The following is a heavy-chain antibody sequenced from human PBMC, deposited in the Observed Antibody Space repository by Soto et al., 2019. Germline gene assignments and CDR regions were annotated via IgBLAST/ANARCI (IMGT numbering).Heavy chain of an antibody. CDR2: IIPIFGTA. Sequence: SVKVSCKASGGTFSSYAISWVRQAPGQGLEWMGGIIPIFGTANYAQKLQGRVTITADESTSTAYMELSSLRSEDTAVYYCARLGLSVAVAGSDYWGQGTLVTVSS. CDR1: GGTFSSYA. J-gene: IGHJ4*02. D-gene: IGHD6-19*01. CDR3: ARLGLSVAVAGSDY. V-gene: IGHV1-69*13.